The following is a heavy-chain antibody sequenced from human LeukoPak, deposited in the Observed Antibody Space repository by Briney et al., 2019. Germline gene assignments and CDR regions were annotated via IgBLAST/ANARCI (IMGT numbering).Heavy chain of an antibody. V-gene: IGHV3-23*01. Sequence: GGSLRLSCAASGFTFSSYGMSWVRQAPGKGLEWVSAISGSGGSTYYADSVKGRFTISRDNSKNTLYLQMNSLRAEDTAVYYCAKDLNFFSGVVIQGFDYWGQGTLVTVSS. CDR2: ISGSGGST. D-gene: IGHD3-3*01. CDR3: AKDLNFFSGVVIQGFDY. CDR1: GFTFSSYG. J-gene: IGHJ4*02.